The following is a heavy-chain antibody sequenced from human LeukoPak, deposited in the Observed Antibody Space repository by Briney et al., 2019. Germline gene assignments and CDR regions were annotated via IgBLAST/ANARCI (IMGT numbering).Heavy chain of an antibody. D-gene: IGHD3-22*01. CDR3: ARPKGYYYDSSGYYYEGELDY. V-gene: IGHV3-23*01. CDR1: GFTFSSYA. CDR2: ISGSGGST. J-gene: IGHJ4*02. Sequence: GGSLRLSCAASGFTFSSYAMSWVRQAPGKGLEWVSAISGSGGSTYYADSVKGRFTISRDNSKNTLYLQMNSLRAEDTAVYYCARPKGYYYDSSGYYYEGELDYWGQGTLVTVSS.